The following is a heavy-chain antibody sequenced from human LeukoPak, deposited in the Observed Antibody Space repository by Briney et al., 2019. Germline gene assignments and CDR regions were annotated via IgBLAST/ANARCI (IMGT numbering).Heavy chain of an antibody. CDR2: ISSSSSYI. CDR3: AREPLTYDSSGYYLGGYFDY. Sequence: GGSLRLSCVASGFXFSSYSINWVRQAPGKGLEWVSSISSSSSYIYYADSVKGRFTISRDNAKNSLYLQMNSLRAEDTAVYYCAREPLTYDSSGYYLGGYFDYWGQGTLVTVSS. CDR1: GFXFSSYS. V-gene: IGHV3-21*01. J-gene: IGHJ4*02. D-gene: IGHD3-22*01.